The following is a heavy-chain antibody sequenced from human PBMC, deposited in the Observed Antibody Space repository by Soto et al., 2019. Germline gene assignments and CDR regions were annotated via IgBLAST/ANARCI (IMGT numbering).Heavy chain of an antibody. CDR1: GFSLSTSGVG. CDR2: LYWDGDK. J-gene: IGHJ4*02. CDR3: AHRRVVVTTSGGFDF. D-gene: IGHD2-15*01. Sequence: QITLRESGPPLVKPTQTLTLTCTFSGFSLSTSGVGVGWIRQPPGKALEWLALLYWDGDKRNSPSLKSRLAIXNDXSXTQVVLTLTNMGPVDTATYYCAHRRVVVTTSGGFDFWGQGTLVTVSS. V-gene: IGHV2-5*02.